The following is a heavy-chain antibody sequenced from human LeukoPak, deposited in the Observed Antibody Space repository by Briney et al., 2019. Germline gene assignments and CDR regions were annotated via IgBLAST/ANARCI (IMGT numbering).Heavy chain of an antibody. D-gene: IGHD4-17*01. J-gene: IGHJ4*02. CDR2: IPGSSSSK. V-gene: IGHV3-21*01. CDR1: GFTFSSYT. Sequence: GGSLRLSCVASGFTFSSYTMNWVRQAPGKGLEWVSSIPGSSSSKYYADSVKGRFTFSRDNSKNTLYLQMNSLRAEDTAVYYCARDRNDYGDYVAFYFDYWGQGTLVTVSS. CDR3: ARDRNDYGDYVAFYFDY.